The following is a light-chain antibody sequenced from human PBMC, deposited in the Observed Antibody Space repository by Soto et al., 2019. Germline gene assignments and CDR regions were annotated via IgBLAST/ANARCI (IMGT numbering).Light chain of an antibody. CDR2: GVS. V-gene: IGLV2-14*03. CDR1: SSDVGGYNY. CDR3: GSYTSSSTPYV. J-gene: IGLJ1*01. Sequence: QSALTQPASVSGSPGQSITISCTGTSSDVGGYNYVSWFQHHPGKAPKLMIYGVSNRPSGVSNRFSGSKSGNTASLTISGLQAEDEADYFCGSYTSSSTPYVFGTGTKVTV.